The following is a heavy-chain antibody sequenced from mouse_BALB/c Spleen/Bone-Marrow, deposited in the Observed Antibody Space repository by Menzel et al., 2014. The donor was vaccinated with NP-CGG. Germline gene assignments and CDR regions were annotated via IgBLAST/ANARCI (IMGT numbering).Heavy chain of an antibody. Sequence: VKLVESGPGLVKPSQSLSLTCTVTGYSITSDYAWNWIRQFPGNKLEWMGYISYSGTASYSPSLKSRISITRDTSKNQFFLQLNSVTTEDTATYYCAKTGTRYYFDYWGQGTTLTVSS. V-gene: IGHV3-2*02. CDR1: GYSITSDYA. CDR2: ISYSGTA. J-gene: IGHJ2*01. CDR3: AKTGTRYYFDY. D-gene: IGHD4-1*01.